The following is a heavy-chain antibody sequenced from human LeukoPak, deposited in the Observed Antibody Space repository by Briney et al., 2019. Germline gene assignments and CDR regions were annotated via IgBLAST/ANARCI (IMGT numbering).Heavy chain of an antibody. J-gene: IGHJ4*02. CDR3: ARDRYCSGGSCYLARFGY. CDR1: GGSFSGYY. D-gene: IGHD2-15*01. CDR2: INHSGST. V-gene: IGHV4-34*01. Sequence: SETLSLTCAVYGGSFSGYYWSWIRQPPGKGLEWIGEINHSGSTNYNPSLKRRVTISVDTSENHFSLKLSSVTAADTAVYYCARDRYCSGGSCYLARFGYWGQGTLVTVSS.